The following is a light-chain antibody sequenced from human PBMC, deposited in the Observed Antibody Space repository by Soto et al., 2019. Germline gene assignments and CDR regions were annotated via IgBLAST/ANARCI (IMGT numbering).Light chain of an antibody. CDR2: STN. CDR3: VLYVGSGIWV. CDR1: SGSVSTSYY. J-gene: IGLJ3*02. Sequence: QAVVTQEPSFSVSPGRTVTLTCGLRSGSVSTSYYPSWHQQTPGQAPRTLIYSTNIRSSGVPDRFSGSILGNKAALTITGAQADDECDYYCVLYVGSGIWVFGGGTKLTVL. V-gene: IGLV8-61*01.